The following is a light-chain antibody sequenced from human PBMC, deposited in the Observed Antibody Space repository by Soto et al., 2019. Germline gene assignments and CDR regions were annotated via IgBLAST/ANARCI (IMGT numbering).Light chain of an antibody. CDR3: QQYNNWPWT. CDR1: QSISDT. CDR2: SAS. J-gene: IGKJ1*01. V-gene: IGKV3-15*01. Sequence: EIVMTQSPATLSASPGGRATLSCRASQSISDTLAWYQQKPGQAPRLLIYSASRRATGFPGRFSGSGSGTDFTFTISSLQSEDLAVYYCQQYNNWPWTFGQGTKVDIK.